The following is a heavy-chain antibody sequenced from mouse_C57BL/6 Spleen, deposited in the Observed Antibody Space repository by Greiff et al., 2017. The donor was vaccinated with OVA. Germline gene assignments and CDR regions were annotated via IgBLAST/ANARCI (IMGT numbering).Heavy chain of an antibody. CDR3: ARDGAGTKGFDY. J-gene: IGHJ2*01. Sequence: DVHLVESGGGLVKPGGSLKLSCAASGFTFSSYAMSWVRQTPEKRLEWVATISDGGSYTYYPDNVKGRFTISRDNAKNNLYLQMSHLKSEDTAMYYCARDGAGTKGFDYWGQGTTLTVSS. CDR2: ISDGGSYT. D-gene: IGHD4-1*01. V-gene: IGHV5-4*01. CDR1: GFTFSSYA.